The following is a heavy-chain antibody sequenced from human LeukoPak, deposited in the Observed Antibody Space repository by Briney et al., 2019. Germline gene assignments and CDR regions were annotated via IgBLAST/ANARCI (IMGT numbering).Heavy chain of an antibody. D-gene: IGHD3-10*01. V-gene: IGHV3-7*01. J-gene: IGHJ2*01. CDR3: ARDLGRYGSGSYYRFDL. CDR1: GINFSNYW. Sequence: GGSLRLSCTASGINFSNYWMSWVRQAPGKGLEWVANIKLDGTTKDYVDSVKGRFTIFRDNAKNSLYLQMNSLRAEDTAVYYCARDLGRYGSGSYYRFDLWGRGTLVTVSS. CDR2: IKLDGTTK.